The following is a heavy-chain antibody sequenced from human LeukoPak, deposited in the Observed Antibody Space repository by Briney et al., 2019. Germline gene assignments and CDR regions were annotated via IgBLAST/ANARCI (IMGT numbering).Heavy chain of an antibody. D-gene: IGHD3-22*01. CDR3: ARDGDSSGYYSYFDY. CDR1: GFTFSSYE. J-gene: IGHJ4*02. Sequence: GGSLRLSCAASGFTFSSYEMNWVRQAPGKGLEWVSSISSSSSYIYYADSVKGRFTISRNNAKNSLYLQMNSLRAEDTAVYYCARDGDSSGYYSYFDYWGQGTLVTVSS. CDR2: ISSSSSYI. V-gene: IGHV3-21*06.